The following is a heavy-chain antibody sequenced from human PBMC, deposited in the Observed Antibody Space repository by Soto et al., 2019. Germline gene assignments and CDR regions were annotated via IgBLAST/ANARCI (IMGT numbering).Heavy chain of an antibody. CDR2: ISYDGILK. V-gene: IGHV3-30*18. J-gene: IGHJ6*02. Sequence: VGSLRLSCAVSGFTFSAFGMHWVSQAPGKGLEWVAIISYDGILKYYADSVKGRFTISRDTSKGALYLQMNSLTPEDTAVYYCAKDFKVSGGHYGSLNYYYGMDVWGQGTTVTVSS. CDR3: AKDFKVSGGHYGSLNYYYGMDV. D-gene: IGHD3-10*01. CDR1: GFTFSAFG.